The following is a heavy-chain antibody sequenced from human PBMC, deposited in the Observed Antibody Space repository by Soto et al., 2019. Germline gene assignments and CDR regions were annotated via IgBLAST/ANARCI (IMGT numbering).Heavy chain of an antibody. CDR1: GYTFTSYV. CDR3: ARDQGITTFGVYSMYYYGMDV. J-gene: IGHJ6*02. D-gene: IGHD3-3*01. CDR2: INTDNGNT. Sequence: GASVKLSCKASGYTFTSYVISWVRQAPGQGLEWLGWINTDNGNTNYAQHLQGRVTLTTDTSTSTAYMDLRSLRSDDTAVYYCARDQGITTFGVYSMYYYGMDVWGPGTTVTVSS. V-gene: IGHV1-18*01.